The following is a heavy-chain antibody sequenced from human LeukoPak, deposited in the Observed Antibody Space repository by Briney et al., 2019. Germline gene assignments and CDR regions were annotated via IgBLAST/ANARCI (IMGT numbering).Heavy chain of an antibody. J-gene: IGHJ4*02. V-gene: IGHV1-69*05. CDR3: ASEANNYYYDSSGYIFDY. D-gene: IGHD3-22*01. Sequence: SVKVSCKASGGTFSSYAISWVRQAPGQGLEWMGRTIPIFGTANYAQKFQGRVTITTDESTSTAYMELSSLRSEDTAVYYCASEANNYYYDSSGYIFDYWGQGTLVTVSS. CDR2: TIPIFGTA. CDR1: GGTFSSYA.